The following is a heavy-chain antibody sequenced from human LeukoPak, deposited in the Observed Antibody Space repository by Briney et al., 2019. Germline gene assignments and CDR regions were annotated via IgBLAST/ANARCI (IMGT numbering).Heavy chain of an antibody. D-gene: IGHD3-10*01. CDR1: GFTFSSYA. CDR2: ISYDGSNK. J-gene: IGHJ4*02. V-gene: IGHV3-30-3*01. CDR3: ARGGFRVRGAKGCDY. Sequence: GGSLRLSCAASGFTFSSYAMHWVRQAPGKGLEWVAVISYDGSNKYYADSVKGRFTISRDNSKSTLYLQMNSLRAEDTAVYYCARGGFRVRGAKGCDYWGQGTLVTVSS.